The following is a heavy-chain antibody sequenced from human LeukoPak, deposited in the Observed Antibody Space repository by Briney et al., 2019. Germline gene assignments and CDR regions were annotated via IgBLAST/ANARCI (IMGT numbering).Heavy chain of an antibody. Sequence: SETLSLTCIVSGDSISDYYWTWIRQPPGKGLEWIGFMYYSGRPNYNSSLKSRVTVSLDPSKNQFSLELSSVTAADTAVYYCARAPRSNLYDESGYYHPFDNWGQGTLVTVSS. CDR3: ARAPRSNLYDESGYYHPFDN. CDR2: MYYSGRP. D-gene: IGHD3-3*01. J-gene: IGHJ4*02. CDR1: GDSISDYY. V-gene: IGHV4-59*01.